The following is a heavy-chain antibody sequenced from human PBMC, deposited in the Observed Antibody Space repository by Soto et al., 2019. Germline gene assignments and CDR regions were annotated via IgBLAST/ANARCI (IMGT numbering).Heavy chain of an antibody. Sequence: SETLSHTCAVAGGSMRNNYWIWTLQPPGQGLEMIGFVYIGGSTNYKPSLMRRVTISEDTSTSKFYQKVKSMTAADTAVYYCARYRREAVAGYTLDNWGQGILVTVS. CDR1: GGSMRNNY. V-gene: IGHV4-59*01. D-gene: IGHD6-13*01. CDR2: VYIGGST. CDR3: ARYRREAVAGYTLDN. J-gene: IGHJ4*02.